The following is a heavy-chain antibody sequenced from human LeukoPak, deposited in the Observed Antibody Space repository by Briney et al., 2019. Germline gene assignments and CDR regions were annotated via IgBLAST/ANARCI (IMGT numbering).Heavy chain of an antibody. J-gene: IGHJ4*02. V-gene: IGHV3-23*01. CDR2: ISGNGSST. D-gene: IGHD1-14*01. CDR3: AKGDKRNAAVRYYFDY. Sequence: GGSLRLSCAASGFTFSSYAVYCVRQAPGGGVGWDSSISGNGSSTYYADSVKGRFTISRDNSKKTLYLQMNSLKAEDTAVFYCAKGDKRNAAVRYYFDYWGQGTLVTVSS. CDR1: GFTFSSYA.